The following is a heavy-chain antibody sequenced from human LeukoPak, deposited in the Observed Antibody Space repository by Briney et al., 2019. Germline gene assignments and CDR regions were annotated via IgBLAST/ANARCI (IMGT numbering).Heavy chain of an antibody. D-gene: IGHD3-22*01. CDR3: ARSGNYDSGGYRDY. J-gene: IGHJ4*02. CDR2: IIPIFGIA. V-gene: IGHV1-69*04. CDR1: GGTFSSYA. Sequence: GSSVKVSCKASGGTFSSYAISWVRQAPGQGLEWMGRIIPIFGIANYAQKFQGRVTITADKSTSTAYMELSSLRSEDTAVYYCARSGNYDSGGYRDYWGQGTLVTVSS.